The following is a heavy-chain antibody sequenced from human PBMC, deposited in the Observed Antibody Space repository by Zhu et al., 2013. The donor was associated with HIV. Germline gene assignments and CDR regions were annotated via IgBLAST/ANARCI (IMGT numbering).Heavy chain of an antibody. D-gene: IGHD1-7*01. V-gene: IGHV1-69*01. CDR3: ARDAGVSGLNYYFHL. CDR1: GGTFSSYA. J-gene: IGHJ2*01. CDR2: IIPVFGTA. Sequence: QVQLVQSGAEVKKPGSSVMLSCKTSGGTFSSYAISWVRQAPGQGLEWMGGIIPVFGTADYPQKFQGRLTITADESSSTVNMELSSLTSDDTAIYYCARDAGVSGLNYYFHLWGRGTLVTVSS.